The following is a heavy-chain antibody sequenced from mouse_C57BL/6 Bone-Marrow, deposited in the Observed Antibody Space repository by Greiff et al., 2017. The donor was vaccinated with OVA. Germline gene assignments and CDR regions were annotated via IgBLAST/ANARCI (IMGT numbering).Heavy chain of an antibody. J-gene: IGHJ2*01. D-gene: IGHD1-1*01. V-gene: IGHV1-26*01. CDR3: ASGLFITTDY. CDR1: GYTFTDYY. Sequence: EVQLQQSGPELVKPGASVKISCKASGYTFTDYYMNWVKQSHGKSLEWIGDINPNNGGTSYNQKFKGKATLTVDKSSSTAYMELRSLTSEDSAVYYCASGLFITTDYWGQGTTLTVSS. CDR2: INPNNGGT.